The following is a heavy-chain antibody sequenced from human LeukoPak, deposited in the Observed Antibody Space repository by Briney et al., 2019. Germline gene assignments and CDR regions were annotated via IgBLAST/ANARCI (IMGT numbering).Heavy chain of an antibody. CDR1: GGSISSGSYY. CDR2: IYTSGST. Sequence: SETLSLTCTVSGGSISSGSYYWSWIRQPAGKGLEWIGRIYTSGSTNYNPSLKSRVTISVDTSKNQFSLKLSSVTAADTAVYYCAGAGSYRLVYWGQGTLVTVSS. D-gene: IGHD3-16*02. J-gene: IGHJ4*02. CDR3: AGAGSYRLVY. V-gene: IGHV4-61*02.